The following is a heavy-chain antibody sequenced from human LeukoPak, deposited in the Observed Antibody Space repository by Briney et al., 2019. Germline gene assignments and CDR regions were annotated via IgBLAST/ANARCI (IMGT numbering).Heavy chain of an antibody. CDR3: AKDAMAVAGNVNWFDP. D-gene: IGHD6-19*01. CDR1: GFTFSTHA. CDR2: ISGGGGST. J-gene: IGHJ5*02. V-gene: IGHV3-23*01. Sequence: PGGSLRLSCAASGFTFSTHAMNWVRQAPGKGLEWVSGISGGGGSTYYADSVKGRFTISRDNSKNTLYLQMITLRAEDTAVYYCAKDAMAVAGNVNWFDPWGQGTLVTVSS.